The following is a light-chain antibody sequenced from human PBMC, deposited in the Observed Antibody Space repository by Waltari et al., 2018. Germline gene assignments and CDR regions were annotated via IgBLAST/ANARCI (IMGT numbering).Light chain of an antibody. CDR3: QQYYSTQWT. Sequence: DIEMTQSPDSLAVSLGERATINCKSSQSVLYSSNNKNYLAWYQQKPGQPPKLLIYWASTRESGVPDRFSGSGSGTDFTLTISSLQAEDVAVYYCQQYYSTQWTFGQGTKVEIK. CDR1: QSVLYSSNNKNY. V-gene: IGKV4-1*01. J-gene: IGKJ1*01. CDR2: WAS.